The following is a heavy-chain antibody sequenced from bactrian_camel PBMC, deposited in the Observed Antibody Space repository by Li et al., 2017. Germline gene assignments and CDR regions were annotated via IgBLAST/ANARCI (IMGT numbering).Heavy chain of an antibody. J-gene: IGHJ6*01. V-gene: IGHV3S1*01. CDR2: IHTISRST. CDR3: AAGPRGYCPINDFRAYGY. D-gene: IGHD2*01. Sequence: QVQLVESGGGSVRAGGSLRLSCADSGYTYSRICMAWFRQAPGKEREGVARIHTISRSTYYADPVKGRFTITQDNAKNTMYLQMNSLKPEDTAMYYCAAGPRGYCPINDFRAYGYWGQGTQVTVS. CDR1: GYTYSRIC.